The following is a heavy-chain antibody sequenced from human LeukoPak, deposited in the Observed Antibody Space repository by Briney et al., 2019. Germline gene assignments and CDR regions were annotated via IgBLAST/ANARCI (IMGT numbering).Heavy chain of an antibody. CDR2: IYSGGST. Sequence: GGSLRLSCAASGFTVSSNYMSWVRQAPGKGLEWVSVIYSGGSTYYADSVKGRFTIPRDNSKNTLYLQMNSLRAEDTAVYYCAREMAAGHYHDAFDIWGQGTMVTVSS. CDR1: GFTVSSNY. D-gene: IGHD6-13*01. V-gene: IGHV3-66*01. J-gene: IGHJ3*02. CDR3: AREMAAGHYHDAFDI.